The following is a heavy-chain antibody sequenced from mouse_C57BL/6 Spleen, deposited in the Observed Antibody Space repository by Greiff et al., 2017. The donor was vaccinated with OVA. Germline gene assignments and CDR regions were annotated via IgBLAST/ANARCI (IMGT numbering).Heavy chain of an antibody. CDR3: ASEGLYYGYGRWYFDV. CDR1: GYTFTSYW. CDR2: IAPNSGGT. Sequence: QVQLQQPGAELVKPGASVKLSCKASGYTFTSYWMHWVKQRPGRGLEWIGRIAPNSGGTKYNEKFKSKATLTVDKPSSTAYMQLSSLTSEDSAVYYCASEGLYYGYGRWYFDVWGTGTTVTVSS. D-gene: IGHD2-2*01. V-gene: IGHV1-72*01. J-gene: IGHJ1*03.